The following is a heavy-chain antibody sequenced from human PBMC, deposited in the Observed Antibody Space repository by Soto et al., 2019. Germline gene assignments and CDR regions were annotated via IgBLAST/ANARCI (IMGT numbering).Heavy chain of an antibody. CDR1: GGTFSSYA. CDR2: IIPIFGTA. D-gene: IGHD2-15*01. J-gene: IGHJ6*02. V-gene: IGHV1-69*13. Sequence: SVKVSCKASGGTFSSYAISWVRQAPGQGLEWMGGIIPIFGTANYAQKFQGRVTITADESTSTAYMELSSLRSEDTAVYYCASSPLCGGSCYHYYYGMDVWGQGTRVTVSS. CDR3: ASSPLCGGSCYHYYYGMDV.